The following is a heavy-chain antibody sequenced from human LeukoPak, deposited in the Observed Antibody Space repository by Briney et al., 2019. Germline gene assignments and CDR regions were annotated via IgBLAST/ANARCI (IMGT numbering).Heavy chain of an antibody. V-gene: IGHV1-69*05. J-gene: IGHJ4*02. Sequence: ASVKVSCKASGGTFSSYAISWVRQAPGQGLEWMGGIIPIFGTANYAQKFQGRVTMTRDMSASTVYMELSSLRSEDTAVYYCARDHHAYCGGDCRSYYFDYWGQGTLVTVSS. CDR1: GGTFSSYA. D-gene: IGHD2-21*02. CDR2: IIPIFGTA. CDR3: ARDHHAYCGGDCRSYYFDY.